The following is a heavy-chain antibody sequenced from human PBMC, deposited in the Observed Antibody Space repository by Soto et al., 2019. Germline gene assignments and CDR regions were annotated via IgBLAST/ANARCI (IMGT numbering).Heavy chain of an antibody. D-gene: IGHD1-26*01. J-gene: IGHJ4*02. V-gene: IGHV3-72*01. CDR1: GFIFSDHY. CDR2: TRNKANRYTT. Sequence: GSLRLSCAVSGFIFSDHYMDWVRQAPGKGLEWVGRTRNKANRYTTEYAASVKGRFTISREDSKNSLYLQMNSLTIEDTAVYYWARSGSYSKFDYWGQGTLVTVSS. CDR3: ARSGSYSKFDY.